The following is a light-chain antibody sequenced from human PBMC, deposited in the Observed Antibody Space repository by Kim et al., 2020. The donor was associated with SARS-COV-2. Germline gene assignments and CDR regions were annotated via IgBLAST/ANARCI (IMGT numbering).Light chain of an antibody. CDR1: SLRSYY. CDR2: GKN. CDR3: NSRDSNENVF. V-gene: IGLV3-19*01. J-gene: IGLJ2*01. Sequence: VALGQTVRIRCQGDSLRSYYATWYQQKPGQAPIVVIYGKNNRPSGIPDRFSGSSSGNTASLTITGTQAGDEADYYCNSRDSNENVFFGGGTQLTVL.